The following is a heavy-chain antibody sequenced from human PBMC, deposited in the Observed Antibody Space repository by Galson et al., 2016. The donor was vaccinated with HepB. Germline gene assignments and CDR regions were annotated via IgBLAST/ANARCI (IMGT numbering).Heavy chain of an antibody. Sequence: SLRLSCAASGFTFSHYSMNRVRQAPGKGLEWVSYISGSSGTIHYTDSVKGRFTISRDDARNSLYLQMNSLRAEDTAVYYCATIPEYCSGGACYSLDYWGQGTLVTVSS. CDR1: GFTFSHYS. V-gene: IGHV3-48*01. J-gene: IGHJ4*02. CDR3: ATIPEYCSGGACYSLDY. CDR2: ISGSSGTI. D-gene: IGHD2-15*01.